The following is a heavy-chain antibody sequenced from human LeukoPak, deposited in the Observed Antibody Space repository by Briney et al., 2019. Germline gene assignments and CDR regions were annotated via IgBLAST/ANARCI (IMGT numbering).Heavy chain of an antibody. V-gene: IGHV3-53*01. CDR3: ARDFRYSGGMDV. J-gene: IGHJ6*02. CDR2: IYSGGST. D-gene: IGHD2-15*01. CDR1: GFTVSSNY. Sequence: GGSLRLSCAASGFTVSSNYMSWVRQAPGKGLEWVSVIYSGGSTYYADSVKGRFTISRDDSKNTLYLQMNSLRAEDTAVYYCARDFRYSGGMDVWGQGTTVTVSS.